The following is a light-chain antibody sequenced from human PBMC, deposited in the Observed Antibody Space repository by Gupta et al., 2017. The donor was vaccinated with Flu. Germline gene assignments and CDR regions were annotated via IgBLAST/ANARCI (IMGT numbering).Light chain of an antibody. CDR1: QSLKFTEGKFG. CDR3: EIHSPPLT. Sequence: PVILGQPASMSCNSSQSLKFTEGKFGCYWLLQRPAPSPLLLIYAISKRDPGVPYRCSAGGSRTDFHLNISRVEAVDICFYDCEIHSPPLTFGRGTKLEIK. V-gene: IGKV2-30*01. CDR2: AIS. J-gene: IGKJ4*01.